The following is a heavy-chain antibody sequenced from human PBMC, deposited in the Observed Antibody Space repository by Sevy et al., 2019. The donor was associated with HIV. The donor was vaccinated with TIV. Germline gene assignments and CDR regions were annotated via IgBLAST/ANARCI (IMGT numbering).Heavy chain of an antibody. J-gene: IGHJ1*01. Sequence: GGSLRLSCAASGFTFSSNWMHWVRQAPGKGLVWVSRINSDGSSTNYAESVKGRFTISRDNAKNTLYLKMNSLRAEDTAVYYCARDAFVLVTTGGKKDGYFQHWGQGALVTVSS. CDR2: INSDGSST. CDR3: ARDAFVLVTTGGKKDGYFQH. D-gene: IGHD4-17*01. V-gene: IGHV3-74*01. CDR1: GFTFSSNW.